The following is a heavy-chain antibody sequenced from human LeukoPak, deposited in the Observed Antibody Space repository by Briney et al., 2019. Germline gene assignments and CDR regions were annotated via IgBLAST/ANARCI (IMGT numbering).Heavy chain of an antibody. Sequence: SVKVSCKASGYTFTGYCMHWVRQAPGQGLEWMGGIIPVFGTSNYAQKFQGRVTITADESTRTAYMELSSLRSEDTAVYYCARVTGGRYCSTTSCYMRGWFDPWGQGTLVTVSS. J-gene: IGHJ5*02. CDR2: IIPVFGTS. CDR3: ARVTGGRYCSTTSCYMRGWFDP. V-gene: IGHV1-69*13. D-gene: IGHD2-2*02. CDR1: GYTFTGYC.